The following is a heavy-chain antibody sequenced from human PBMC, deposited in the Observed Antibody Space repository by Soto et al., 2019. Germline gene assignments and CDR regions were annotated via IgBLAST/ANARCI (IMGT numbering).Heavy chain of an antibody. CDR1: GDSLNSGAYY. D-gene: IGHD5-12*01. CDR3: ARSWGGDGYHH. J-gene: IGHJ5*02. CDR2: IYHTGST. V-gene: IGHV4-61*03. Sequence: SETLSLTCNVSGDSLNSGAYYWTWIRQSPGRGLEWIGHIYHTGSTNYNPSLRSRLTISLDTSKNHFSLTLKSVNAVDTGVYYCARSWGGDGYHHWGQGTLVTVSS.